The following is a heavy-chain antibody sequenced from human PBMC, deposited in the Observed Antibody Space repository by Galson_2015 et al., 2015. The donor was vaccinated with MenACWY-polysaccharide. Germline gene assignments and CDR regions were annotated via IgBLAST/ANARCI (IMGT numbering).Heavy chain of an antibody. J-gene: IGHJ5*02. V-gene: IGHV3-74*01. D-gene: IGHD2-15*01. Sequence: LRLSCAASGFSFSTYWMHWVRHAPGKGLVWASRINADGSATGYADSVRGRFTISRDNAKNTLYLEMNSLRAEDTAVYYCTKAGAKYCSGSSCNFNWFDPWGQGTLVTVSS. CDR3: TKAGAKYCSGSSCNFNWFDP. CDR2: INADGSAT. CDR1: GFSFSTYW.